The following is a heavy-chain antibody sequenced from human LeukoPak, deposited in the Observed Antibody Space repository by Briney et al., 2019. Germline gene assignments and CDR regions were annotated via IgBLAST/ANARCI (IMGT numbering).Heavy chain of an antibody. Sequence: GGSLRLSCAASGFTFSSYSMNWVRQAPGKGLEWVANIKPDGSEKFYVDSVKGRFTISRDNARNSLYLQMNSLRAEDMAVYYCARGGSTSSWFWNDWGQGTLDTVSS. J-gene: IGHJ4*02. V-gene: IGHV3-7*01. CDR1: GFTFSSYS. CDR2: IKPDGSEK. D-gene: IGHD6-13*01. CDR3: ARGGSTSSWFWND.